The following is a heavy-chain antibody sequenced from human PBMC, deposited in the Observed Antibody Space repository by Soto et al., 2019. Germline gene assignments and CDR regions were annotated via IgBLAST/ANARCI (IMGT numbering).Heavy chain of an antibody. D-gene: IGHD2-2*01. J-gene: IGHJ4*02. CDR1: GFIFSSHW. CDR2: IKEDGSEK. CDR3: ARDLGGPAPLFDY. Sequence: GGSLRLSCAGSGFIFSSHWMSWVRQAPGKGLEWVANIKEDGSEKYYVDSVRGRFTISRDNAKNSVYLQMNSLRAEDTAVYYCARDLGGPAPLFDYWGQGTLVTVSS. V-gene: IGHV3-7*05.